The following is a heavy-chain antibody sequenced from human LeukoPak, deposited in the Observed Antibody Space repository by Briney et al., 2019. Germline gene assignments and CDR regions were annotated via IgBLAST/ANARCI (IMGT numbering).Heavy chain of an antibody. J-gene: IGHJ4*02. D-gene: IGHD1-26*01. CDR3: ARDGNRGEAEGIVFDY. V-gene: IGHV1-69*04. CDR2: VIPILGIA. Sequence: SVKVSCKASGGTFSSYAISWVRPAPGQGGEWMGRVIPILGIANYAQKFQGRVTITADKSTSTAYMELSSLRSEDTAVYYCARDGNRGEAEGIVFDYWGQGTLVTVSS. CDR1: GGTFSSYA.